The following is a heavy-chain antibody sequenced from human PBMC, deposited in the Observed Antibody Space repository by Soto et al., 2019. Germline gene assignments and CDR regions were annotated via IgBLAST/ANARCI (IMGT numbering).Heavy chain of an antibody. V-gene: IGHV1-46*03. D-gene: IGHD3-3*02. J-gene: IGHJ4*02. CDR2: INPSGGST. Sequence: QVQLVQSGAEVKKPGASVKVSCKASGYTFTSYYMHWVRQAPGQGLEWMGIINPSGGSTSYAQKFQGRVTMTRDTSTSTVYMELSSLRSEDTAVYYCARDPAEETVLGEGPLYYFDYWGQGTLVTVSS. CDR3: ARDPAEETVLGEGPLYYFDY. CDR1: GYTFTSYY.